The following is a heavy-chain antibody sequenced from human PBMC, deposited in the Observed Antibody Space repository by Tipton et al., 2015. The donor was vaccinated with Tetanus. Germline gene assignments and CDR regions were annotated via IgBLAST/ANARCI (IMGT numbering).Heavy chain of an antibody. CDR2: IYYSGST. Sequence: TLSLTCSVSGASISSGGYFWNWIRHRPGKGLEWIGYIYYSGSTFYNPSLKSRVNISVDTSKNQFSLRLTSVTAADTAVYYCARDQGGGRVVRLNWFDPWGQGTLVTVSS. CDR3: ARDQGGGRVVRLNWFDP. J-gene: IGHJ5*02. D-gene: IGHD6-6*01. CDR1: GASISSGGYF. V-gene: IGHV4-31*03.